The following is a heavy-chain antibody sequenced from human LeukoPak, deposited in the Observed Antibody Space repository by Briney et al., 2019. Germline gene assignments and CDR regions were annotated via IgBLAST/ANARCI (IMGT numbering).Heavy chain of an antibody. J-gene: IGHJ3*02. Sequence: GGSLRLSCAASGFTFSNAWMSWVRQAPGKGLEWVGRIKSKTDGGTTDYAAPVKGRFTISRDDSKNTLYLQMNSLKTEDTAVYYCTTGSHAIFGVVMFNDDAFDIWGQGTMVTVSS. CDR2: IKSKTDGGTT. V-gene: IGHV3-15*01. CDR3: TTGSHAIFGVVMFNDDAFDI. D-gene: IGHD3-3*01. CDR1: GFTFSNAW.